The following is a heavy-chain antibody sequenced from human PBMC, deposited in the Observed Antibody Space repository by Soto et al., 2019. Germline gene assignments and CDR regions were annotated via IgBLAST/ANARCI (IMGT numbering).Heavy chain of an antibody. Sequence: PVGSLRLSCAAYEFTVSSKYTNWVRQAPGKGLECVSTIYSGGSTYYADSVKGRFTISRDNSKNTLYLQMNNLRAEDTAVYYCAGRVGATNYGMDVWGQGTTVTVSS. CDR1: EFTVSSKY. J-gene: IGHJ6*02. CDR3: AGRVGATNYGMDV. CDR2: IYSGGST. D-gene: IGHD1-26*01. V-gene: IGHV3-53*01.